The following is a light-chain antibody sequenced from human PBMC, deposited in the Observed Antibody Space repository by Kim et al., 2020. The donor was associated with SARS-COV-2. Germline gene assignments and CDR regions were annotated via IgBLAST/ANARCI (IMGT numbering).Light chain of an antibody. CDR3: LQHNTYPRT. CDR2: AAS. V-gene: IGKV1-17*03. Sequence: AAIGDRVTITGRASKDINIAFGGFHQKPGQVPKRLIYAASRLQSGVPPRFSGGGSGTEFTLTITSMQPEDFATYYCLQHNTYPRTFGGGTKVDIK. CDR1: KDINIA. J-gene: IGKJ4*01.